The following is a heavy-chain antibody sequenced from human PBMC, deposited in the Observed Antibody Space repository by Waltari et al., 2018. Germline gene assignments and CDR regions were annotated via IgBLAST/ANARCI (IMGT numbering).Heavy chain of an antibody. J-gene: IGHJ6*03. V-gene: IGHV1-24*01. CDR2: FDPERGET. CDR3: AAGPGPAGFYFYYYLHV. CDR1: GSTLSDLS. D-gene: IGHD6-13*01. Sequence: QVQLIQSGAEVRKPGASVKVSCKVSGSTLSDLSIHGVRQGPGKGLEWLGGFDPERGETLYAQTFQGKVTLTEDTSINTAYMEVSSLRSDDTAVYFCAAGPGPAGFYFYYYLHVWGKGTTVTVAS.